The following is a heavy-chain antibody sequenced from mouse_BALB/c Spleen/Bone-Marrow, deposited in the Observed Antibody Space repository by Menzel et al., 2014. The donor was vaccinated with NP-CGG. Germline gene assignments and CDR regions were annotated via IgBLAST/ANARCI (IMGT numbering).Heavy chain of an antibody. Sequence: QSGAELVKPGASMKMSCKASGYTFTSYDLHWIKQTPGQGLEWIGAIYPGNGDTSYNQRFKGKATLTTDKSSNTSYMHLISLTSDDSSVYYCSREGRSHFDHWGQRSTLTVSS. CDR3: SREGRSHFDH. CDR1: GYTFTSYD. CDR2: IYPGNGDT. J-gene: IGHJ2*01. V-gene: IGHV1-12*01.